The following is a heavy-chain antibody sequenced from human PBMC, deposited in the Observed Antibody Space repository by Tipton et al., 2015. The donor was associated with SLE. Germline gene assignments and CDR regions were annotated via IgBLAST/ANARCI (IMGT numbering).Heavy chain of an antibody. CDR1: GYSISSGYY. D-gene: IGHD2-21*01. CDR3: ACLAYCGGDCLSDAFDI. CDR2: IYHSGST. J-gene: IGHJ3*02. Sequence: TLSLTCAVSGYSISSGYYWGWIRQPQGKGLEWIGSIYHSGSTYYNTSLKSRVTISVDTSKNQFSLKLSSVTAADTAVYYCACLAYCGGDCLSDAFDIWGQGTMVTVSS. V-gene: IGHV4-38-2*01.